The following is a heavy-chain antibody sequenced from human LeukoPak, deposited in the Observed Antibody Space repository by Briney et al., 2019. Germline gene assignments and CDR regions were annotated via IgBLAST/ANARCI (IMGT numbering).Heavy chain of an antibody. CDR2: IIPIFGTA. CDR3: ASRYCSSTSCYNTPYYYYGMDA. CDR1: GGTFSSYA. Sequence: ASVKVSCKASGGTFSSYAISWVRQAPGQGLEWMGGIIPIFGTANYAQKFQGRVTITADESTSTAYMELSSPRSEDTAVYYCASRYCSSTSCYNTPYYYYGMDAWGQGTTVTVSS. V-gene: IGHV1-69*13. D-gene: IGHD2-2*02. J-gene: IGHJ6*02.